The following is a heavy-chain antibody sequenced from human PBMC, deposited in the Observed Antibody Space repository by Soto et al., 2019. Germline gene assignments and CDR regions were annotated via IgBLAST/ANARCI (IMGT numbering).Heavy chain of an antibody. Sequence: GASVKVSCKASGYTFTSYYMHWVRQAPGQGLEWMGIINPSGGSTSYAQKFQGRVTMTRDTSTSTVYMELSSLRSEDTAVYYCARDRLPGGYRERYYYMDVWGKGTTVTVSS. CDR3: ARDRLPGGYRERYYYMDV. V-gene: IGHV1-46*03. CDR2: INPSGGST. D-gene: IGHD2-8*02. CDR1: GYTFTSYY. J-gene: IGHJ6*03.